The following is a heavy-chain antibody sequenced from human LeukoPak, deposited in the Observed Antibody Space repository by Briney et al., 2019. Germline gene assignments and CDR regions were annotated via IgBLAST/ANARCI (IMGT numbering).Heavy chain of an antibody. CDR2: IYYSGST. CDR3: AREETMVRGLSWFDP. CDR1: GGSMNNYY. J-gene: IGHJ5*02. D-gene: IGHD3-10*01. Sequence: SETLSLTCTVSGGSMNNYYWSWIRQPPGKGLEWIGYIYYSGSTNYNPSLKSRVTISVDTSKNQFSLKLSSVTAADTAVYYCAREETMVRGLSWFDPWGQGTLVTVSS. V-gene: IGHV4-59*01.